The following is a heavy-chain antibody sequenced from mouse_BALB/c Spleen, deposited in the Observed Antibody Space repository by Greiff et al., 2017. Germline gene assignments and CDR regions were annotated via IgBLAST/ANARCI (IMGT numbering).Heavy chain of an antibody. Sequence: EVKLQESGPGLVKPSQSLSLTCTVTGYSITSDYAWNWIRQFPGNKLEWMGYISYSGSTSYNPSLKSRISITRDTSKNQFFLQLNSVTTEDTATYYCARIYDYENYAMDYWGQGTSVTVSS. J-gene: IGHJ4*01. V-gene: IGHV3-2*02. CDR3: ARIYDYENYAMDY. D-gene: IGHD2-4*01. CDR2: ISYSGST. CDR1: GYSITSDYA.